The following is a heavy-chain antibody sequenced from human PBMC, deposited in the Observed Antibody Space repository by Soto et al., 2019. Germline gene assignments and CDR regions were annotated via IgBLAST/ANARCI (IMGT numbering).Heavy chain of an antibody. J-gene: IGHJ3*02. CDR2: ISAYNGNT. CDR3: ARDRDIVVVVAATDAFDI. D-gene: IGHD2-15*01. CDR1: GYTFTSYG. Sequence: ASVKVSCKASGYTFTSYGISWVRQAPGQGLEWMGWISAYNGNTNYAQKLQGRVTMTTDTSTSTAYMELRSPRSDDTAVYYCARDRDIVVVVAATDAFDIWGQGTMVTVSS. V-gene: IGHV1-18*01.